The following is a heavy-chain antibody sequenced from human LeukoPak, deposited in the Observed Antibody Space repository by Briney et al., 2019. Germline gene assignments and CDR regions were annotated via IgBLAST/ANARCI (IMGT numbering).Heavy chain of an antibody. CDR3: ARDFRNAGDY. V-gene: IGHV3-7*01. D-gene: IGHD1-14*01. CDR2: INQDGSEK. Sequence: QPGGSLRLSCAASGFTFTTYWINWVRQAPGKGLEWVAVINQDGSEKYYVDSVKGRFTISRDNAKNSLYLQMNSQRAEDTAVYYCARDFRNAGDYWGQGTLVTVSS. J-gene: IGHJ4*02. CDR1: GFTFTTYW.